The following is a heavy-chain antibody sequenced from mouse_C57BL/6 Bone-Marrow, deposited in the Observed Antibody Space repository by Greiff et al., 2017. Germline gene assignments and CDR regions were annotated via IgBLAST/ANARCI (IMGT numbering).Heavy chain of an antibody. D-gene: IGHD1-1*01. V-gene: IGHV1-54*01. CDR1: GYAFTNYL. CDR3: AREGGYYYGSSYWDGAMDY. Sequence: QVQLKESGAELVRPGTSVKVSCKASGYAFTNYLIEWVKQRPGQGLEWIGVINPGSWGTNYNEKFKGKATLTADKSSSTAYMQLSSLTSEDSAVYFCAREGGYYYGSSYWDGAMDYWGQGTSVTVSS. J-gene: IGHJ4*01. CDR2: INPGSWGT.